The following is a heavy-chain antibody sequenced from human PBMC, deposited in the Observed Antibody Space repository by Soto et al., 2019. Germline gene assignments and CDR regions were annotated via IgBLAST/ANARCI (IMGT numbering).Heavy chain of an antibody. Sequence: LRLSCAASGFTFSSYGMHWVRQAPGKGLEWVAVIWYDGSNKYYTDSVKGRFTISRDNSKNTLYLQMNSLRAGDTAVYYCARDRGLGYISPYFDYCGQGTLVTVSS. D-gene: IGHD6-13*01. CDR2: IWYDGSNK. CDR3: ARDRGLGYISPYFDY. J-gene: IGHJ4*02. V-gene: IGHV3-33*01. CDR1: GFTFSSYG.